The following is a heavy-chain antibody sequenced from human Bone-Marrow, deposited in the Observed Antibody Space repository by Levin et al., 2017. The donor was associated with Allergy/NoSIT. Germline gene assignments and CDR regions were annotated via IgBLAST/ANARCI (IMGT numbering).Heavy chain of an antibody. CDR1: GFTVSDNY. V-gene: IGHV3-53*01. D-gene: IGHD3-10*01. CDR3: ARGHVDDSGDAFDM. J-gene: IGHJ3*02. Sequence: GGSLRLSCAASGFTVSDNYMSWVRQAPGKGLEWVSVLYRSGTTKYADSVRGRFSISRDESKNTLYLQMNNLRVEDTARYFCARGHVDDSGDAFDMWGQGTMVTVSS. CDR2: LYRSGTT.